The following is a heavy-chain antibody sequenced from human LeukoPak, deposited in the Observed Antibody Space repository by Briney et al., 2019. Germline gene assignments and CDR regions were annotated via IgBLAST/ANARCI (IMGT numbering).Heavy chain of an antibody. V-gene: IGHV4-59*12. D-gene: IGHD3-16*01. CDR2: IYYSGST. CDR1: GGSISSYY. CDR3: ARVGDYALKD. J-gene: IGHJ4*02. Sequence: SETLSLTCTVSGGSISSYYWSWIRQPPGKGLEWIGYIYYSGSTNYNPSLKSRVTMSVDASKNQFSLKLSSVTAADTAVYYCARVGDYALKDWGQGTLVTVSS.